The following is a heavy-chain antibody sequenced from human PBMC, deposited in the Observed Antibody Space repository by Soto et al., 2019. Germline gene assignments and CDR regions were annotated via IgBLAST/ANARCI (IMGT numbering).Heavy chain of an antibody. CDR1: GFNVSSTH. CDR2: LYSGGRT. CDR3: AILRGYSGYDSAFDG. V-gene: IGHV3-53*01. J-gene: IGHJ3*01. D-gene: IGHD5-12*01. Sequence: GGSLRLSCAASGFNVSSTHMSWVRQAPGKGLEWVSLLYSGGRTYYADSVKGRFTISRDNSKNTLYLQMNSLRAEDTVVYYCAILRGYSGYDSAFDGWGQGTMVTVS.